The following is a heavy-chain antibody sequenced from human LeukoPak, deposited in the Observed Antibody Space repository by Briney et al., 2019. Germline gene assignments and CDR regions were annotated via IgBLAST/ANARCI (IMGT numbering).Heavy chain of an antibody. CDR3: ASARVVDTPMSYYMDV. D-gene: IGHD5-18*01. CDR2: FYYSGNT. J-gene: IGHJ6*03. V-gene: IGHV4-59*01. CDR1: GGSISSYY. Sequence: SETLSLTCTLSGGSISSYYWKWIRQPPGKGLEWIGYFYYSGNTNTNTSLTSLLTISLYTSNKHFSLKLSSVTAADTADYYCASARVVDTPMSYYMDVWGKGTTVAVYS.